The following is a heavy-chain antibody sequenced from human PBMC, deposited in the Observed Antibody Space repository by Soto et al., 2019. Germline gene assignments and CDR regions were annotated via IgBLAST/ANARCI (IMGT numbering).Heavy chain of an antibody. V-gene: IGHV3-30*03. J-gene: IGHJ4*02. CDR1: GFPFNSYD. Sequence: QVQLVESGGDVVQPGRSLRLSCAASGFPFNSYDMHWVRQAPGKGLEWVAVISYEGGNKNYADSVKGRFTISRDNSQNTLYLQMSSPRAEDTAVYYCARSEGGSYPYFEYWGQGTLVTVSS. CDR3: ARSEGGSYPYFEY. CDR2: ISYEGGNK. D-gene: IGHD1-26*01.